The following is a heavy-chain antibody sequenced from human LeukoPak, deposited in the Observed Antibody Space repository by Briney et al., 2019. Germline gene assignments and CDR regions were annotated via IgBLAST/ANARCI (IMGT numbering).Heavy chain of an antibody. D-gene: IGHD3-3*01. V-gene: IGHV4-34*01. CDR1: GGSFSGYY. CDR3: ARGSSDTIFGVVIPHDY. J-gene: IGHJ4*02. CDR2: INHSGST. Sequence: SETLSLTCAVYGGSFSGYYWSWIRQPPGKGLEWIGEINHSGSTNYNPSLKSRVTISVDTSKNQFSLKLSSVTAADTAVYYCARGSSDTIFGVVIPHDYWGQGTLVTVSS.